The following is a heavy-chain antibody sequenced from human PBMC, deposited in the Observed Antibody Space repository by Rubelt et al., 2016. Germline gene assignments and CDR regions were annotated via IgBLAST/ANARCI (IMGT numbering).Heavy chain of an antibody. V-gene: IGHV3-23*01. CDR3: AREKGQWLVHYWFDP. J-gene: IGHJ5*02. D-gene: IGHD6-19*01. CDR2: ISNSGGSP. Sequence: GKGLEWVSRISNSGGSPQYADSVKGRFTISRDNAKNSLFLQMNSLRAEDTAVYYCAREKGQWLVHYWFDPWGQGTLVTVSS.